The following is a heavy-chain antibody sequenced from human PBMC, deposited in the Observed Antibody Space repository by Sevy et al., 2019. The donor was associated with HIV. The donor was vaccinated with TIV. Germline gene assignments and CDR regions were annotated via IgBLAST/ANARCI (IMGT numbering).Heavy chain of an antibody. CDR3: ARTVAPAIRGAFDI. CDR1: GGSISTYY. D-gene: IGHD2-21*02. CDR2: IYTSGYT. Sequence: SETLSLTCTVSGGSISTYYWSWVRRPAGKGLEWIGRIYTSGYTNYNPSLNSRVTMSIDTSKNQFSLKLSSVTAADTALYYCARTVAPAIRGAFDIWGQGTMVTVSS. J-gene: IGHJ3*02. V-gene: IGHV4-4*07.